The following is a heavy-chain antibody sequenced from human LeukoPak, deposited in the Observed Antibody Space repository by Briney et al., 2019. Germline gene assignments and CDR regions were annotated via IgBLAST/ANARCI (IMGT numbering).Heavy chain of an antibody. D-gene: IGHD2/OR15-2a*01. CDR2: IVVVVVRITAGIT. J-gene: IGHJ5*02. Sequence: GCLRLSSADSGFGFSRSAMTWVRQAPGRGLGWVASIVVVVVRITAGITYYSDSVKGRFTISRDNYKTTLYLQMASLRAEDTATYYCTKGLELLPSGDWFDPWGRGTPV. CDR3: TKGLELLPSGDWFDP. CDR1: GFGFSRSA. V-gene: IGHV3-23*01.